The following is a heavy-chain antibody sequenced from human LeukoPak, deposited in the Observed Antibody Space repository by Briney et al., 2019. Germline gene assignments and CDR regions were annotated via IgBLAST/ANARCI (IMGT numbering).Heavy chain of an antibody. D-gene: IGHD3-22*01. J-gene: IGHJ4*02. CDR3: ARVDYYDSSGPFDY. Sequence: ASETLSLTCTVSGGSISSGGYSWSWIRQHPGKGLEWIGYIYYSGSTYYNPSLKSRVTISVDTSKNQFSLKLSSVTAADTAVYYCARVDYYDSSGPFDYWGQGTLVTVSS. V-gene: IGHV4-31*03. CDR2: IYYSGST. CDR1: GGSISSGGYS.